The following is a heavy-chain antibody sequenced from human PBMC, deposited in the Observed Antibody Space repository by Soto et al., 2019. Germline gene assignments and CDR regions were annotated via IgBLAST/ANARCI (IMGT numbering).Heavy chain of an antibody. CDR1: GYTFTSYG. V-gene: IGHV1-18*01. CDR2: ISAYNGNT. J-gene: IGHJ4*02. Sequence: QVQLVQSGAEVKKPGASVKVSCKASGYTFTSYGISWVPQAPGQGLEWMGGISAYNGNTNYAQKLKGRVTMTTDTCTSTGYMELRRLRSDDTAVYYCARESPPADYWGQGTLITVSS. CDR3: ARESPPADY.